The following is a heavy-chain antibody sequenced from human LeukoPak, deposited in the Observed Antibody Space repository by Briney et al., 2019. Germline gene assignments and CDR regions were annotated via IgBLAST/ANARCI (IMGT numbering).Heavy chain of an antibody. D-gene: IGHD3-9*01. V-gene: IGHV4-61*05. CDR2: IYYSGST. J-gene: IGHJ4*02. CDR3: ARVLRYFDWSQPYFDY. Sequence: SETLSLTCTVSGGSISSSSYYWSWVRQPPGKGLEWIGYIYYSGSTNYNPSLKSRVTISVDTSKNQFSLKLSSVTAADTAVYYCARVLRYFDWSQPYFDYWGQGTLVTVSS. CDR1: GGSISSSSYY.